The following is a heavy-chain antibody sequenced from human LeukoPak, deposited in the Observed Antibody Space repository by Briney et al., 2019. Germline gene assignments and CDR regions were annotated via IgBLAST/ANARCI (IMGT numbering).Heavy chain of an antibody. V-gene: IGHV3-66*01. Sequence: GGSLRLSCEASGFTVSSNDMSWVRQAPGKGLEWVSVIYSGGNTYYADSVKGRFTISRDNSKNTLYLQMKSLRAEDTAVYYCARDYDYVQSGAFDIWGQGTMVTVSS. CDR2: IYSGGNT. J-gene: IGHJ3*02. CDR3: ARDYDYVQSGAFDI. D-gene: IGHD3-16*01. CDR1: GFTVSSND.